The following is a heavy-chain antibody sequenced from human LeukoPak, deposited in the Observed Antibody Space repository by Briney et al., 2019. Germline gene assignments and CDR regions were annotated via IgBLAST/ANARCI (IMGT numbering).Heavy chain of an antibody. CDR3: ATWTRRYDTSNWFDP. V-gene: IGHV4-59*12. D-gene: IGHD3-22*01. J-gene: IGHJ5*02. CDR2: IYYSGIT. Sequence: SETLSLTCTVSGGSISSYYWNWIRQPPGKGLEWIGYIYYSGITNYNPSLRSRVTISVDTSKNQFSLQLSSVTATDTAVYYCATWTRRYDTSNWFDPWGQGTLVTVSS. CDR1: GGSISSYY.